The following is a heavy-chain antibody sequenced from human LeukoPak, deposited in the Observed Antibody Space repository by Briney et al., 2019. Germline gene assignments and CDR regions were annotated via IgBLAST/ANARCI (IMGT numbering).Heavy chain of an antibody. CDR3: ARSRGYGDDNWFDP. J-gene: IGHJ5*02. CDR1: GFTFSSYA. Sequence: QPGRSLRLSCAASGFTFSSYAMHWVRQAPGKGPEWVAVISYDGSNKYYADSVKGRFTISRDNSKNTLYLQMNSLRAEDTAVYYCARSRGYGDDNWFDPWGQGTLVTVSS. D-gene: IGHD4-17*01. V-gene: IGHV3-30-3*01. CDR2: ISYDGSNK.